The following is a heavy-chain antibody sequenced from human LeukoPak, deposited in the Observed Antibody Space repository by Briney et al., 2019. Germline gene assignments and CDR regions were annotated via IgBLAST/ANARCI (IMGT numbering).Heavy chain of an antibody. Sequence: SQTLSLTCAVSGGSISSGGSSWSWIRQPPGKGLEWIVYIYHSGSTYYNPSLKSRVTISVDRSKNQFSLKLSSVTAADTGVYYCARGWSSGWYREHYYYYGMDVWGKGTTVTVSS. CDR1: GGSISSGGSS. D-gene: IGHD6-19*01. V-gene: IGHV4-30-2*01. CDR3: ARGWSSGWYREHYYYYGMDV. CDR2: IYHSGST. J-gene: IGHJ6*04.